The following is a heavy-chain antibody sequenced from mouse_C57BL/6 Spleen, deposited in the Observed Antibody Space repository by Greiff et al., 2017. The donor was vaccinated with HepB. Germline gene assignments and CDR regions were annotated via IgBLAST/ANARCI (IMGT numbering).Heavy chain of an antibody. J-gene: IGHJ2*01. Sequence: VKLVESGAELVKPGASVKLSCKASGYTFTEYTIHWVKQRSGQGLEWIGWFYPGSGSIKYNEKFKDKATLTADKSSSTVYMELSRLTSEDSAVYFCARHEDQDYYGSSFYFDYWGQGTTLTVSS. D-gene: IGHD1-1*01. CDR3: ARHEDQDYYGSSFYFDY. CDR1: GYTFTEYT. CDR2: FYPGSGSI. V-gene: IGHV1-62-2*01.